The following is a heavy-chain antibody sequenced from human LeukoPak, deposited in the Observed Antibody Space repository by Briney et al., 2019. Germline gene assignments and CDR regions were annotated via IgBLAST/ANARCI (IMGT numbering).Heavy chain of an antibody. CDR3: AKDPPGGMAT. J-gene: IGHJ4*02. Sequence: GGSLRLSCAASGFTFSSCGMHWVRQAPGKGLEWVAFIRYDGNNKYYADSVKGRFTISRDNSKNTLYLQMNSLRDEDMAVYYCAKDPPGGMATWGQGTLVTVSS. V-gene: IGHV3-30*02. CDR2: IRYDGNNK. D-gene: IGHD5-24*01. CDR1: GFTFSSCG.